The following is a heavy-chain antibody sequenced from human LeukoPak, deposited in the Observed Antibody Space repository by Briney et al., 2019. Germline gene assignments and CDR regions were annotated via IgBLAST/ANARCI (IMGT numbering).Heavy chain of an antibody. J-gene: IGHJ4*02. V-gene: IGHV3-30*04. CDR3: AKDKRSIVVVVAATQGSRDY. CDR2: ISYDGSNK. D-gene: IGHD2-15*01. Sequence: GRSLRLSCAASGFTFSSYAMHWVRQAPGKGLEWVAVISYDGSNKYYADSVKGRFTISRDNSKNTLYLQMNSLRAEDTAVYYCAKDKRSIVVVVAATQGSRDYWGQGTLVTVSS. CDR1: GFTFSSYA.